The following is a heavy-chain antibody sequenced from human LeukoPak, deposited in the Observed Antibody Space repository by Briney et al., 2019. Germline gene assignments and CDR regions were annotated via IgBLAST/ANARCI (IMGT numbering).Heavy chain of an antibody. CDR1: GGSISSGSYS. CDR2: FYTGGRT. D-gene: IGHD2-15*01. J-gene: IGHJ4*02. Sequence: PSETLSLTCTVSGGSISSGSYSWSWIRQPAGKGLEWIGRFYTGGRTTYNPSLKSRVTVSADTSKNQFSLNLSSVTAADTAVYYCARERVEFDYWGQGTLVTVSS. V-gene: IGHV4-61*02. CDR3: ARERVEFDY.